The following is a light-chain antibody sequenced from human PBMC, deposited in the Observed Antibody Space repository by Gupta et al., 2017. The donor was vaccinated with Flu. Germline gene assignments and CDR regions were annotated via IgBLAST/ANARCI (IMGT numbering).Light chain of an antibody. Sequence: SLSASVGDRGNITCQVRQDMTKYLNWYQKKPGKAPKLLIYDASSLELGAGSRFSGTGGGTDCNFTISSTQLEDNEAYYCQQEDNFRAAYTFGQGTTMEI. CDR1: QDMTKY. CDR3: QQEDNFRAAYT. CDR2: DAS. J-gene: IGKJ2*01. V-gene: IGKV1-33*01.